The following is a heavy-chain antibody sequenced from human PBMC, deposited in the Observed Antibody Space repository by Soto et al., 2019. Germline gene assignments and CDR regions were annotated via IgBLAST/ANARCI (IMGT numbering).Heavy chain of an antibody. CDR3: AKGFRSLEWYSLAPSDY. Sequence: HPGRPLRLSCGASGITFDTYALNWVRQAPGKGLEWGSAIGSSGSTYYADSVKGRFTISRDTPKKTLYLQMNSLRVEDTAKYYCAKGFRSLEWYSLAPSDYWGQGALVTVSS. CDR1: GITFDTYA. V-gene: IGHV3-23*01. D-gene: IGHD3-3*01. CDR2: IGSSGST. J-gene: IGHJ4*02.